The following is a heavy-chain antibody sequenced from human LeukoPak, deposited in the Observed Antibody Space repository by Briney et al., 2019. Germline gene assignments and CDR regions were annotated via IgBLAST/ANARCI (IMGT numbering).Heavy chain of an antibody. CDR1: GYTFTSYY. CDR3: ARDKGMSSGYYYLDY. J-gene: IGHJ4*02. Sequence: ASVKVSCKASGYTFTSYYMHWVRQAPGQGLEWMGIINPSGGGTNYAQKFLGRVTMTRDTSISTAYMELSRLRSDDTAVYYCARDKGMSSGYYYLDYWGQGTLVTVSS. D-gene: IGHD3-22*01. CDR2: INPSGGGT. V-gene: IGHV1-2*02.